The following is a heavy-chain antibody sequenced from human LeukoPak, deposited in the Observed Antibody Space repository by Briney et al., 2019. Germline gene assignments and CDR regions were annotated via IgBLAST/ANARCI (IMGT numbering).Heavy chain of an antibody. CDR1: GFTFSSYD. D-gene: IGHD3-10*01. V-gene: IGHV3-13*01. Sequence: GGSLRLSCAASGFTFSSYDMHWVRQATGKGLEWVSAVGTAGDTYYPGSVKGRFTISRENAKNSLYLQMNSLRAGDTAVYYCARGSSGSGSYPLDYWGQGTLVTVSS. CDR2: VGTAGDT. CDR3: ARGSSGSGSYPLDY. J-gene: IGHJ4*02.